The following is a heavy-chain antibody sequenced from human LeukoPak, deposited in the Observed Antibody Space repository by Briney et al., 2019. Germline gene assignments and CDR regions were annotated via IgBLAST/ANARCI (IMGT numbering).Heavy chain of an antibody. V-gene: IGHV3-74*01. J-gene: IGHJ4*02. Sequence: PGGSLRLSCAASGFTLSDYWMHWVRQAPGKGLVWVSRLNSDGSSTTYADSVKGRFTISRDNAKNTLYLQMNSLRADDTAVYYCARGGRGYSYGYWGQGTLVTVYS. CDR1: GFTLSDYW. D-gene: IGHD5-18*01. CDR2: LNSDGSST. CDR3: ARGGRGYSYGY.